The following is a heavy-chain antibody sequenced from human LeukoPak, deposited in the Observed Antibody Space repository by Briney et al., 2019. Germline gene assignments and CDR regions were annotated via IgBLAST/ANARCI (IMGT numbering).Heavy chain of an antibody. CDR3: ARASTVRGGGDY. V-gene: IGHV1-46*01. CDR2: INPSGGST. Sequence: ASVKVSCKASGYTFTSYYMHWVRQAPGQGLEWTGIINPSGGSTSYAQKFQGRVTMTRDTSTSTVYMELSSLRSEDTAVYYCARASTVRGGGDYWGQGTLVTVSS. CDR1: GYTFTSYY. J-gene: IGHJ4*02. D-gene: IGHD3-10*01.